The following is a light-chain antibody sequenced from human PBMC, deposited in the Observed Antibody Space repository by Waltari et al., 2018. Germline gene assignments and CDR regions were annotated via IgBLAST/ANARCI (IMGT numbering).Light chain of an antibody. CDR2: GTS. V-gene: IGKV3-20*01. CDR1: QSVSSSY. J-gene: IGKJ2*01. Sequence: EIELTQSPGTLSLSPGERATLSCRASQSVSSSYLAWYQQKPGQAPRLLIYGTSSRATGIPVRFSGSGSGTDFILTISRLEPEDFAVYYCQQYGRSPPYTFGQGTKLEIK. CDR3: QQYGRSPPYT.